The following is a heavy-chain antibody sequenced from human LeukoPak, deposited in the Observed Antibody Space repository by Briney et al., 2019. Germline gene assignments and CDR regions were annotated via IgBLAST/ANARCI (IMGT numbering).Heavy chain of an antibody. Sequence: SETLSLTCIVSGGSISSSNYYWGWIRQPPGEGLEWIGSISYSGTTYYNPSLNSRVTISVDTSKNQFSLRLSSVTVADTAVYYCARHRRGDCSSASCYTDYWGQGTLVTVSS. D-gene: IGHD2-2*02. CDR3: ARHRRGDCSSASCYTDY. J-gene: IGHJ4*02. CDR1: GGSISSSNYY. CDR2: ISYSGTT. V-gene: IGHV4-39*01.